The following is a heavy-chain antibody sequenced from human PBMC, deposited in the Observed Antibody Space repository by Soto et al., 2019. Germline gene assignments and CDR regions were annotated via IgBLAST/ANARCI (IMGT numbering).Heavy chain of an antibody. CDR3: ARDKDWAFDF. Sequence: GGSLRLSCAASGFTFSSYAMSWVRQAPGKGLEWVSAISVSGRSTYYADSVKGRFTISRDNSKNTLYLVMNSLRVEDTAVYYCARDKDWAFDFWGPGTLVTVSS. CDR2: ISVSGRST. V-gene: IGHV3-23*01. D-gene: IGHD3-9*01. J-gene: IGHJ4*02. CDR1: GFTFSSYA.